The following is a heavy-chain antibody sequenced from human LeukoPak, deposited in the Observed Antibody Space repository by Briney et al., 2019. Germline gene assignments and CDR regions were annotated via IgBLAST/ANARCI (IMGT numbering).Heavy chain of an antibody. CDR3: ANNDYNNPEG. D-gene: IGHD4-11*01. CDR2: ISGRGGRT. J-gene: IGHJ4*02. CDR1: GFTLSNYD. V-gene: IGHV3-23*01. Sequence: TGGSLRLSCAASGFTLSNYDMSWVRQAPGKGLAWVSAISGRGGRTYYADSVKGRFTISRDYPKNTLYLQMNSLRAEDTAVYYCANNDYNNPEGWGQGTLVTVSS.